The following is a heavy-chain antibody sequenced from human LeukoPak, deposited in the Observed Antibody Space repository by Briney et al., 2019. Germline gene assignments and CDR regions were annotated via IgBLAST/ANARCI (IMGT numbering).Heavy chain of an antibody. V-gene: IGHV1-18*01. Sequence: ASVKVSCKASGYTFTSYGISWVRQAPGQGLEWMGWISAYNGNTNYAQKLQGRVAMTTDTSTSTAYMELRSLRSDDTAVYYCARAGDLGDDFWSGYSNTFDYWGQGTLVTVSS. CDR2: ISAYNGNT. CDR3: ARAGDLGDDFWSGYSNTFDY. J-gene: IGHJ4*02. D-gene: IGHD3-3*01. CDR1: GYTFTSYG.